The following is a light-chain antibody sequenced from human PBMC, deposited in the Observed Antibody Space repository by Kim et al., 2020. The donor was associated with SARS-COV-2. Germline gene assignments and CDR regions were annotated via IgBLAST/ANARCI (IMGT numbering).Light chain of an antibody. CDR3: NSRDSSGNLHVV. J-gene: IGLJ2*01. V-gene: IGLV3-19*01. Sequence: LGRTVRFTCHGDDRRGYNESWYHQKPAQAPVLVIYGKTNRPSGIPYRFSGSSSGNTASFTITGAQAEDEADYYCNSRDSSGNLHVVFGGGTQLTVL. CDR2: GKT. CDR1: DRRGYN.